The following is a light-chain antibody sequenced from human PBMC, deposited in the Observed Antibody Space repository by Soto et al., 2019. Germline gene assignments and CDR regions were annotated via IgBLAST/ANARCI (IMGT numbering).Light chain of an antibody. Sequence: DIQLTQSPSFLSASVGDRVTITCRASQGISSYLAWYQQKPGKAPKVLIYAASTWQSGVPSRFSGSGSGTEFTLTISSLQPEDFATYYCQQLNNYPLTFGGGTKVEIK. CDR3: QQLNNYPLT. J-gene: IGKJ4*01. CDR1: QGISSY. V-gene: IGKV1-9*01. CDR2: AAS.